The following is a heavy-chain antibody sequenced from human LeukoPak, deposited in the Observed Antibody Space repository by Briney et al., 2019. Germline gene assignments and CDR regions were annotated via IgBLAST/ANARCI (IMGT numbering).Heavy chain of an antibody. J-gene: IGHJ4*02. D-gene: IGHD3-22*01. V-gene: IGHV4-59*12. Sequence: SRTLSLTCTVSGGSIRGYYCNWLRQPPGEGLEWIGFIYSSGSTYYNPSLKSRVTISLDTSKNQFSLKLRSVTAADTAVYYCTRANYYGSTGYLPVVYPSDYWGQGTLVTVSS. CDR1: GGSIRGYY. CDR3: TRANYYGSTGYLPVVYPSDY. CDR2: IYSSGST.